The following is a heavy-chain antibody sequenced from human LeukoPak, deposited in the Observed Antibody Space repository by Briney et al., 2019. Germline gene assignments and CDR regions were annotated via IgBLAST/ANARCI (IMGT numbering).Heavy chain of an antibody. CDR1: GYSFTSYW. CDR3: ATSGSYQTRYYYYYMDV. D-gene: IGHD1-26*01. CDR2: IYPGDSDT. J-gene: IGHJ6*03. Sequence: GESLKISCKGSGYSFTSYWIGWVRQMPEKGLEWMGIIYPGDSDTRYSPSFQGQVTISADKSISTAYLQWSSLKASDTAMYYCATSGSYQTRYYYYYMDVWGKGTTVTVSS. V-gene: IGHV5-51*01.